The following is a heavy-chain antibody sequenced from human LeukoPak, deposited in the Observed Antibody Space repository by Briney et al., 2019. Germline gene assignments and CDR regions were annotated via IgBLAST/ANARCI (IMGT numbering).Heavy chain of an antibody. CDR1: GGSFSGYY. V-gene: IGHV4-34*01. J-gene: IGHJ4*02. CDR3: ARVKGNWGRGGNYFDY. D-gene: IGHD7-27*01. CDR2: INHSGST. Sequence: PSETLSLTCAVYGGSFSGYYWSWIHQPPGKGLEWIGEINHSGSTNYNPSLKSRVTISVDTSKNQFSLKLSSVTAADTAVYYCARVKGNWGRGGNYFDYWGQGTLVTVSS.